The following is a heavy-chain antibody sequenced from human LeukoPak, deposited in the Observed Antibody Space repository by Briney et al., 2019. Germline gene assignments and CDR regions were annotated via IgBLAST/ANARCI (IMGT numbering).Heavy chain of an antibody. Sequence: GASVKVSCKASGGTFSSYAISWVRQAPGQGLEWTGGIIPIFGTANYAQKFQGRVTITADESTSTAYMELSSLRSEDTAVYYCARSEWLDNWFDPWGQGTLVTVSS. CDR1: GGTFSSYA. CDR2: IIPIFGTA. CDR3: ARSEWLDNWFDP. V-gene: IGHV1-69*13. J-gene: IGHJ5*02. D-gene: IGHD6-19*01.